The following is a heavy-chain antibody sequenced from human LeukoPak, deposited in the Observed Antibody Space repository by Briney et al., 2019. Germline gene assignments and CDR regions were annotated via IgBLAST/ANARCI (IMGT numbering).Heavy chain of an antibody. CDR2: ISSSSNTI. J-gene: IGHJ4*02. D-gene: IGHD3-22*01. CDR1: GFTFSSYE. V-gene: IGHV3-48*01. CDR3: ARDFVNSGYYFDY. Sequence: GESLRLSCAASGFTFSSYEMNWVRQAPGKGLEWVSYISSSSNTIYYADSVKGRFTISRDNAKNSLYLQMNSLRAEDTAVYYCARDFVNSGYYFDYWGQGTLVTVSS.